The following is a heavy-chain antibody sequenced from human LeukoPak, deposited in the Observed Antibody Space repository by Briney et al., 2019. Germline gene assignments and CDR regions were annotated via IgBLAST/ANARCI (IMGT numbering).Heavy chain of an antibody. CDR1: GGSFSGYY. CDR3: ASSGSYLDY. V-gene: IGHV4-34*01. CDR2: INHSGST. Sequence: SETLSLTCAVYGGSFSGYYWSWVRQPPGKGLEWIGEINHSGSTNYNPSLKSRVTISVDTSKNQFSLKLSSVTAADTAVYYCASSGSYLDYWGQGTLVTVSS. D-gene: IGHD1-26*01. J-gene: IGHJ4*02.